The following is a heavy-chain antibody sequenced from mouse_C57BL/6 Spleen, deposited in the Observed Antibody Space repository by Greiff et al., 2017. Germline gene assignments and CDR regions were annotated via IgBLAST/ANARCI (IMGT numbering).Heavy chain of an antibody. CDR1: GYSFTGYF. CDR2: INPYNGDT. V-gene: IGHV1-20*01. CDR3: ARDPYDRDLGAMDY. Sequence: VQLQQSGPELVKPGDSVKISCKASGYSFTGYFMNWVMQSHGKSLEWIGRINPYNGDTFYNQKFKGKATLTVDKSSSTAHMELRSLTSEDSAVYYCARDPYDRDLGAMDYWGQGTSVTVSS. D-gene: IGHD2-12*01. J-gene: IGHJ4*01.